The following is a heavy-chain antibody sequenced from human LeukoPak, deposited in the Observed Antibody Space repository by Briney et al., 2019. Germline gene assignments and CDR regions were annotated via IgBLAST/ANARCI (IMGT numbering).Heavy chain of an antibody. D-gene: IGHD3-22*01. CDR1: GASISSYY. J-gene: IGHJ5*02. Sequence: SETLSLTCTVPGASISSYYWSWIRQPPGKGLEWIGYIYYSGSTNYNPSLKSRVTISVDTSKNQFSLRLSSVTAADTAVYYCARHRYYYDSSGYYYQPWGQGTLVTVSS. V-gene: IGHV4-59*01. CDR3: ARHRYYYDSSGYYYQP. CDR2: IYYSGST.